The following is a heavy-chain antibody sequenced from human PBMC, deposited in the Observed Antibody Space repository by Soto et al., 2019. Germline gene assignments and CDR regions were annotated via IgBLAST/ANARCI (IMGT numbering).Heavy chain of an antibody. D-gene: IGHD6-6*01. J-gene: IGHJ6*02. Sequence: GASVKVSCKASGYTFTSYGISWVRQAPGQGLEGMGWISAYNGNTNYAQKLQGRVTMTTDTSTSTAYMELRSLRSDDTAVYYCARDSESSIAARPRLYYYYYYGMDAWGQGTTVTVSS. CDR2: ISAYNGNT. CDR1: GYTFTSYG. CDR3: ARDSESSIAARPRLYYYYYYGMDA. V-gene: IGHV1-18*01.